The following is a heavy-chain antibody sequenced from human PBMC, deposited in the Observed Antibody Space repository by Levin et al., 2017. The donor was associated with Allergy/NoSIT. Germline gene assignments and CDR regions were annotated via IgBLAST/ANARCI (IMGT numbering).Heavy chain of an antibody. V-gene: IGHV4-31*03. J-gene: IGHJ4*02. CDR2: IYYSGST. CDR1: GGSISSGGYY. CDR3: ARVLGHPPRDYFDY. Sequence: SETLSLTCTVSGGSISSGGYYWSWIRQHPGKGLEWIGYIYYSGSTYYNPSLKSRVTISVDTSKNQFSLKLSSVTAADTAVYYCARVLGHPPRDYFDYWGQGTLVTVSS.